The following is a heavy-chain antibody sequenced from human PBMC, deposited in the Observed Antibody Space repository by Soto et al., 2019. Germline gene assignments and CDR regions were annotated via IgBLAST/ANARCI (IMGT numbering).Heavy chain of an antibody. V-gene: IGHV3-33*01. CDR1: GFTFSSYG. J-gene: IGHJ6*03. Sequence: TGGSLRLSCAASGFTFSSYGMHWVRQAPGKGLEWVAVIWYDGSNKYYADSVKGRFTISRDNSKNTLYLQMNSLRAEDTAVYYCARDRAFSGPPIYYYYYMDVWGKGTTVTVSS. CDR2: IWYDGSNK. CDR3: ARDRAFSGPPIYYYYYMDV. D-gene: IGHD6-19*01.